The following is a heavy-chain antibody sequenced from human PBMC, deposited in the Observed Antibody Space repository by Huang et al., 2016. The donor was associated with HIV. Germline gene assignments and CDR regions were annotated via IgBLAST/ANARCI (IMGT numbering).Heavy chain of an antibody. V-gene: IGHV3-21*06. CDR2: ISGSSTYI. CDR1: GFTFSDYS. D-gene: IGHD1-7*01. CDR3: ARRYNWNYVAHGFDI. Sequence: EVQLVESGGGLVRPGGSLTLSCAASGFTFSDYSMSWVGQAQGKGLEWGAHISGSSTYIYYVDSVKGRFAISRDNAKNLLFLQMNSLRAEDTALYYCARRYNWNYVAHGFDIWGQGTMVTVSS. J-gene: IGHJ3*02.